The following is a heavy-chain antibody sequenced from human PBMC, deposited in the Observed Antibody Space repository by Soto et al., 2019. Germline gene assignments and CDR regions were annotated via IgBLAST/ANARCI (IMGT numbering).Heavy chain of an antibody. Sequence: PGGSLRLSCAASGFTVSSNYMSWVRQAPGKGLEWVSVIYTDDSTYYADSVKGRFTISRHNSKNTLYLQMNSLRAEDTAVYYCAKERSCPVLYFDYWGQGTLVTV. V-gene: IGHV3-53*04. J-gene: IGHJ4*02. CDR1: GFTVSSNY. D-gene: IGHD6-19*01. CDR3: AKERSCPVLYFDY. CDR2: IYTDDST.